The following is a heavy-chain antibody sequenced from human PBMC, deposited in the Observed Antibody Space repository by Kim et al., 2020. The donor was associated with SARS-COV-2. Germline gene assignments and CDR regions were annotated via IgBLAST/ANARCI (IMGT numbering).Heavy chain of an antibody. V-gene: IGHV3-33*06. Sequence: GGSLRLSCAASGFTFSSYAMHWVRQAPGKGLEWVAVIWYDGSNKYYADSVKGRFTISRDNSKNTLYLQMNSLRAEDTAVYYCAKTSTRGYYFDYWGQGTLVTVSS. CDR3: AKTSTRGYYFDY. CDR2: IWYDGSNK. CDR1: GFTFSSYA. J-gene: IGHJ4*02. D-gene: IGHD1-26*01.